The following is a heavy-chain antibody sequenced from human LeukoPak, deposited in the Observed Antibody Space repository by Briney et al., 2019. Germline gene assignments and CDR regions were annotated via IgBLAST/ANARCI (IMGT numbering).Heavy chain of an antibody. CDR1: GGSFSGYY. J-gene: IGHJ6*03. Sequence: SETLSLTCAVYGGSFSGYYWSWIRQPPGKGLEWIGEINHSGSTNYNPSPKSRVTISVDTSKNQFSLKLSSVAAADTAVYYCASRRSSQSRYYYYYMDVWGKGTTVTVSS. D-gene: IGHD6-13*01. CDR2: INHSGST. V-gene: IGHV4-34*01. CDR3: ASRRSSQSRYYYYYMDV.